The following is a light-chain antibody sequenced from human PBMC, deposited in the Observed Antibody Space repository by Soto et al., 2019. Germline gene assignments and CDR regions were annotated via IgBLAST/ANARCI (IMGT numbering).Light chain of an antibody. Sequence: EIVLTQSPGTLSLSPGERATLSCRASQIISKNDLAWYQQKPGQSPRILIYGASNRAPDIPDRFSGSESGTDFTLTISRLEPEDSAVYYCQQYGNSPWTFGQGTKVEIK. CDR2: GAS. V-gene: IGKV3-20*01. J-gene: IGKJ1*01. CDR1: QIISKND. CDR3: QQYGNSPWT.